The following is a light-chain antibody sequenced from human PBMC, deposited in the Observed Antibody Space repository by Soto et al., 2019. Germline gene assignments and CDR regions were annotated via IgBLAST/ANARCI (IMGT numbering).Light chain of an antibody. CDR3: SSYSISTAYL. CDR1: SSDVGGYDY. Sequence: QSVLTQPAPVSGSPGQSITISCTGTSSDVGGYDYVSWYQLHPGKAPKLIVYEVSNRPSGVSYRFSGSNSGNTASLTISGLQAEDEADYFCSSYSISTAYLFGTGTKVTVL. J-gene: IGLJ1*01. V-gene: IGLV2-14*01. CDR2: EVS.